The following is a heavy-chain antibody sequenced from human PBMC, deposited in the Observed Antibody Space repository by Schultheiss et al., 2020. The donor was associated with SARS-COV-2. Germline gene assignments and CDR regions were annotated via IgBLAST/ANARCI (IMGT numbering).Heavy chain of an antibody. V-gene: IGHV3-30*03. D-gene: IGHD6-25*01. CDR3: ARGAGYYGMDV. CDR2: ISYDGSNK. J-gene: IGHJ6*02. CDR1: GFTFSSYG. Sequence: GGSLRLSCAASGFTFSSYGMHWVRQAPGKGLEWVAVISYDGSNKYYADSVKGRFTISRDNSKNTLYLQMNSLRAEDTAVYYCARGAGYYGMDVWGQGTTVTVSS.